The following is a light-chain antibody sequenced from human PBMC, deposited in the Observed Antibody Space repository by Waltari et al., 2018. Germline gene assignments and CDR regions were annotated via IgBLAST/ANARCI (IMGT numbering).Light chain of an antibody. V-gene: IGLV2-14*03. CDR2: DVT. CDR3: SSYTSTSTMV. Sequence: QSALTQPASVSASPGQSITISCTGASSDVGGHNSVYWYQQHPDKAPKLLIYDVTTRPSGVSIRFSGAKAVNTASLTISGLLAEDEADYYCSSYTSTSTMVFGGGTRLTVL. CDR1: SSDVGGHNS. J-gene: IGLJ3*02.